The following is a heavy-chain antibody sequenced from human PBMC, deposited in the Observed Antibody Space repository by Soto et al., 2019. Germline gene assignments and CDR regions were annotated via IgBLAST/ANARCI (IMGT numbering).Heavy chain of an antibody. CDR1: GFTFRSYW. CDR3: ARAGGGYCSSTSCFALDY. D-gene: IGHD2-2*01. V-gene: IGHV3-74*01. J-gene: IGHJ4*02. Sequence: GVLRLSCAASGFTFRSYWMHWVRQAPGKGLVWVSRISSDGSSTSYADSVKGRFTISRDNAKNTLYLQMDSLRAEDTAVYYCARAGGGYCSSTSCFALDYWGQGTLVTVSS. CDR2: ISSDGSST.